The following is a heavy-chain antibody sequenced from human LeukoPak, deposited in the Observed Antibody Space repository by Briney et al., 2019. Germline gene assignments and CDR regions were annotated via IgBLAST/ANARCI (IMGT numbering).Heavy chain of an antibody. CDR2: ISYDGSNK. CDR1: GFTFSSYG. CDR3: AKRRPINEMATIVD. Sequence: GGSLRLSCAASGFTFSSYGMHWVRQAPGKGLEWVAVISYDGSNKYYADSVKGRFTISRDNSKNTLYLQMNSLRAEDTAVYYCAKRRPINEMATIVDWGQGTLVTVSS. D-gene: IGHD5-24*01. V-gene: IGHV3-30*18. J-gene: IGHJ4*02.